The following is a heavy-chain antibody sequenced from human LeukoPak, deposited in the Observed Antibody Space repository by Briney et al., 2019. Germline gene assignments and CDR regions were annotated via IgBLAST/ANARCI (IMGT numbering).Heavy chain of an antibody. D-gene: IGHD5-12*01. J-gene: IGHJ4*02. CDR2: IYYSGST. Sequence: PSETLSLTCTVSGGSISTTSYYWGWIRQPPGKGLECIGNIYYSGSTYYNPSLKSRVTISVDTSKNQFSLKLSSVTAADTAVYYCARGGYSGYDGWETNGGPFDYWGQGTLVTVSS. CDR1: GGSISTTSYY. CDR3: ARGGYSGYDGWETNGGPFDY. V-gene: IGHV4-39*07.